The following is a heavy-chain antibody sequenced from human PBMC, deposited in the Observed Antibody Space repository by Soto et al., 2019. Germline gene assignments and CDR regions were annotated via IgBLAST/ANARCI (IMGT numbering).Heavy chain of an antibody. D-gene: IGHD3-9*01. V-gene: IGHV6-1*01. J-gene: IGHJ3*02. CDR1: GDSVSSNSAA. CDR2: TYYRSKWYN. Sequence: PSQTLSLTCAISGDSVSSNSAAWNWIRQSPSRDLEWLGRTYYRSKWYNDYAVSVKSRITINPDTSKNQFSLQLNSVTPEDTAVYYCARDLQANYDILTGYYIGPPNAFDIWGQGTMDTVSS. CDR3: ARDLQANYDILTGYYIGPPNAFDI.